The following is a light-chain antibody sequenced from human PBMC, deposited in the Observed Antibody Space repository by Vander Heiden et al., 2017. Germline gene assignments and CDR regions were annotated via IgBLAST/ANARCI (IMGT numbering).Light chain of an antibody. V-gene: IGKV1-39*01. Sequence: DTQMTQSPSSLSASVGDRVTITCRASQSISSYLNWYQQKPGKAPKLLIYAASSLQSGVPSRFSGSGSGTDFTLTISSLQPEDFATYYCQQSDSTPRYTFGQGTKLEIK. CDR1: QSISSY. CDR3: QQSDSTPRYT. CDR2: AAS. J-gene: IGKJ2*01.